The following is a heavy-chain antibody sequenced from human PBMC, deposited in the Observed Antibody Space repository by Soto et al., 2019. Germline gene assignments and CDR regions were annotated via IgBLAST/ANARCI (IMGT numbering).Heavy chain of an antibody. J-gene: IGHJ4*02. V-gene: IGHV3-23*01. CDR2: ISGSGDTT. CDR1: GFTFAAYA. Sequence: GGSLRLSCAGSGFTFAAYAMSWVRQAPGKGLEWVSSISGSGDTTYYADSVNGRFTISRDNSQRTLSLQMNSLRAEDTALYYCAFKGTAYTYYWGQGTLVTVSS. CDR3: AFKGTAYTYY. D-gene: IGHD2-21*02.